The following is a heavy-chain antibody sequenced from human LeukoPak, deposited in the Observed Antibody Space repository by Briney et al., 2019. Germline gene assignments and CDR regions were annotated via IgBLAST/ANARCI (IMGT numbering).Heavy chain of an antibody. CDR3: ASEYCGSTSCYAYFDF. Sequence: PGGSLRLSCAASGFTVSSNYMSWVRQAPGKGLEWVSVIYSGGSTDFADSVKGRFTISRDNSKNTMYLQVNSLKAEDTVVYYCASEYCGSTSCYAYFDFWGQGTLVTVSS. V-gene: IGHV3-53*01. CDR1: GFTVSSNY. D-gene: IGHD2-2*01. J-gene: IGHJ4*02. CDR2: IYSGGST.